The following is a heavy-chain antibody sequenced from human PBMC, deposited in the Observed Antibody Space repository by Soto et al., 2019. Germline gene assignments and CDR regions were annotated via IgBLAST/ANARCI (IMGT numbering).Heavy chain of an antibody. CDR2: IIPIFGTA. J-gene: IGHJ4*02. CDR1: GGTFSSYA. D-gene: IGHD6-13*01. CDR3: ARDALSSNWYFDY. V-gene: IGHV1-69*05. Sequence: ASVKVSCKASGGTFSSYAISWVRQAPGQGLEWMGGIIPIFGTANYAQKFQGRVTITRDTSASTAYMELSSLRSEDTAVYYCARDALSSNWYFDYWGQGTLVTVSS.